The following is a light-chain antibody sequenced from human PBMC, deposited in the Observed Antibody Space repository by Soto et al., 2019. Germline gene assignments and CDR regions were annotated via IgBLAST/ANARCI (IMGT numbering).Light chain of an antibody. CDR2: DAS. J-gene: IGKJ5*01. CDR1: QSIKTW. V-gene: IGKV1-5*01. Sequence: DIQMTQSPSTLSASVGDRVTITCRASQSIKTWLAWYQQKPGKTPQLLIYDASSLESGVPSRFSGSGSGTEFTLTISSLRPDDLATYYCQQYYTYSITFGQGTRLEIK. CDR3: QQYYTYSIT.